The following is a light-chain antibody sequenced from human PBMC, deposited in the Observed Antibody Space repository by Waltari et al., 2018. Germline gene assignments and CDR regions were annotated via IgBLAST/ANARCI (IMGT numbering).Light chain of an antibody. CDR1: QTVLSSSNNKNF. V-gene: IGKV4-1*01. Sequence: IVMTQSPDSLAVSLGERATINCKSSQTVLSSSNNKNFLAWYQQKPGQPPKLLIYWASTREAGVPDRFSGSWSGTDFTLTISSLQAEDVAVYDCQQYYTIAPLTFGQGTKVEIK. CDR2: WAS. CDR3: QQYYTIAPLT. J-gene: IGKJ1*01.